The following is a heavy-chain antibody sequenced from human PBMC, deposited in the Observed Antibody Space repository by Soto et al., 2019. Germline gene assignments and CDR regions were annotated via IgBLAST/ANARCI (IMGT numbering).Heavy chain of an antibody. CDR3: ARDGERITMVRGVIIGYYGMDV. CDR1: GYTFTGYY. D-gene: IGHD3-10*01. Sequence: ASVKVSCKASGYTFTGYYMHWVRQAPGQGLEWMGWINPNSGGTNYAQKFQGWVTMTRDTSISTAYMELSRLRSDDTAVYYCARDGERITMVRGVIIGYYGMDVWGQGTTVTV. CDR2: INPNSGGT. V-gene: IGHV1-2*04. J-gene: IGHJ6*02.